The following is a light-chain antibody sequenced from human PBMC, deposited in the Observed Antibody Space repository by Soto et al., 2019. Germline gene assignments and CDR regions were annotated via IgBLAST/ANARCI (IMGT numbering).Light chain of an antibody. CDR2: DVT. Sequence: QSVLTQPASVSGSPGQSITISCTGSSSDIGGYNYVSWYQQHPCKAPKLLIYDVTYRPSGISDRFSGSKSGNTASLTISGLQPDDEADYYCSSYGASSTLFGGGTQLTVL. CDR3: SSYGASSTL. CDR1: SSDIGGYNY. J-gene: IGLJ2*01. V-gene: IGLV2-14*03.